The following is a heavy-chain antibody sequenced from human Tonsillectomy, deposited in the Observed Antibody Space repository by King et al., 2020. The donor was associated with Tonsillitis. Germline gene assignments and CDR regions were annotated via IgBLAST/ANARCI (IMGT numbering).Heavy chain of an antibody. CDR1: GYTFTNYG. CDR3: ARDRELYSRGDASDI. V-gene: IGHV1-18*01. CDR2: ISAYNGNT. J-gene: IGHJ3*02. D-gene: IGHD6-13*01. Sequence: VQLVQSGVEVKKPGASVKVSCKASGYTFTNYGISWVRQAPGQGLEWMGWISAYNGNTDYAQKLQGRVTMTTDTSTRTAYMELRSLRSDDTAVYYCARDRELYSRGDASDIWGQGTLVTVSS.